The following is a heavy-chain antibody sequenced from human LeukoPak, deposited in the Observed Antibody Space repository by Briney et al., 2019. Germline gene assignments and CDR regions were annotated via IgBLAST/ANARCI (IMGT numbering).Heavy chain of an antibody. CDR1: GGSISSSSYY. J-gene: IGHJ6*03. Sequence: SETLSLTCTVSGGSISSSSYYWGWIRQPPGKGLEWIGSIYYSGSTYYNPSLKSRVTISVDTSKNQFSLKLSSVTAADTAVYYCARDSYCSSTSCYSGGYYYYMDVWGKGTTVTVSS. D-gene: IGHD2-2*01. CDR2: IYYSGST. CDR3: ARDSYCSSTSCYSGGYYYYMDV. V-gene: IGHV4-39*02.